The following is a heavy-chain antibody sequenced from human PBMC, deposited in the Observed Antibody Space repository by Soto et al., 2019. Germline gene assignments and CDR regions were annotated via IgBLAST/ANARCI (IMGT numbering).Heavy chain of an antibody. J-gene: IGHJ6*02. V-gene: IGHV4-34*01. Sequence: TLSLTCAVYGGSFSGHYWSWIRQPPGKGLEWIGEINHSGSTNYNPSLKSRVTISVDTSKNQFSLKLSSVTAADTAVYYCARSDFWSGYFTPYYYYGMDVWGQGTTVTVSS. CDR2: INHSGST. CDR3: ARSDFWSGYFTPYYYYGMDV. CDR1: GGSFSGHY. D-gene: IGHD3-3*01.